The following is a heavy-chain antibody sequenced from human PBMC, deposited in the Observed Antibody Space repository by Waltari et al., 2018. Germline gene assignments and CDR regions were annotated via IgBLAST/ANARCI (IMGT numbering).Heavy chain of an antibody. CDR2: IHRSGRT. J-gene: IGHJ4*02. Sequence: WWSWVRQSPEKGLEWSGQIHRSGRTNYNPSLESRVTISIDTSNNQFSLKVTSTTAADTAVYYCARGRGRGIYLDSWGQGTLVTVSP. CDR3: ARGRGRGIYLDS. V-gene: IGHV4-4*02. CDR1: W. D-gene: IGHD2-15*01.